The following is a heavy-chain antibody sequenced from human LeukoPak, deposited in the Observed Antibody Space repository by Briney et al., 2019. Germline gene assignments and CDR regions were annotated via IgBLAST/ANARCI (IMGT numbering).Heavy chain of an antibody. CDR2: IFHSGTT. D-gene: IGHD3-10*01. CDR3: ARALRSGSNYFFYGMDV. V-gene: IGHV4-38-2*02. Sequence: PSETLSLTCTVPGYSINSGYFWGWIRQPPGKGLEYIGTIFHSGTTYYNPSLKSRVTISLDTSTNDFSLKLSSVTAADTAVYYCARALRSGSNYFFYGMDVWGKGTTVTVSS. J-gene: IGHJ6*04. CDR1: GYSINSGYF.